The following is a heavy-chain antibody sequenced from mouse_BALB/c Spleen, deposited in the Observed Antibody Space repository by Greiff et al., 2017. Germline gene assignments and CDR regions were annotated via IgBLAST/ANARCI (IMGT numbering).Heavy chain of an antibody. Sequence: ESGPGLVKPSQSLSLTCSVTGYSITSGYYWNWIRQFPGNKLEWMGYISYDGSNNYNPSLKNRISITRDTSKNQFFLKLNSVTTEDTATYYCARVGYDYDPYWYFDVGGAGTTVTVSS. D-gene: IGHD2-4*01. V-gene: IGHV3-6*02. CDR1: GYSITSGYY. CDR3: ARVGYDYDPYWYFDV. J-gene: IGHJ1*01. CDR2: ISYDGSN.